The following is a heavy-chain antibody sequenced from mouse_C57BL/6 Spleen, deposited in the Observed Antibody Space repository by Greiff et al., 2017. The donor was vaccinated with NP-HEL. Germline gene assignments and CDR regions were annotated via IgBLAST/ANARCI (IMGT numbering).Heavy chain of an antibody. CDR3: ARSRYSNYLYAMDY. J-gene: IGHJ4*01. V-gene: IGHV1-82*01. CDR2: IYPGDGDT. Sequence: QVQLQQSGPELVKPGASVKISCKASGYAFSSSWMNWVKQRPGKGLEWIGRIYPGDGDTNYNGKFKGKATLTADKSSSTAYMQLSSLNSEDSAVDDCARSRYSNYLYAMDYWGQGTTVTVSS. CDR1: GYAFSSSW. D-gene: IGHD2-5*01.